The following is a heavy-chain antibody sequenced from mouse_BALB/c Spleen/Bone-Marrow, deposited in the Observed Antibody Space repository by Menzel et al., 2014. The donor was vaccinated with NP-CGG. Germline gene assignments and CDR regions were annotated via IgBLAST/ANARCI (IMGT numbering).Heavy chain of an antibody. J-gene: IGHJ1*01. D-gene: IGHD3-3*01. V-gene: IGHV7-3*02. Sequence: EVHLVESGGGLVQPGGSLRLSCATSGFTFTDYYMNWVRQPPGMALEWLGFIRNKANGYTTDYSTSVKGRFTISGDNSQNILYLQMNTLRTEDSPTYYCARDVGRLFFDVWGAGTTVTVSS. CDR3: ARDVGRLFFDV. CDR1: GFTFTDYY. CDR2: IRNKANGYTT.